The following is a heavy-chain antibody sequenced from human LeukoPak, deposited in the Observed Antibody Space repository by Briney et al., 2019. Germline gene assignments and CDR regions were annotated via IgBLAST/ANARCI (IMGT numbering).Heavy chain of an antibody. J-gene: IGHJ4*02. CDR1: GFSLSNYW. V-gene: IGHV3-7*01. CDR3: ARGGHRQKEF. Sequence: PGGSLRLSCAASGFSLSNYWMTWVRQSPGKGLEWVTIINPDGSGKYSVDSVKGRFTISRDNAKNSLYLQMSSLRAEDTAVYYCARGGHRQKEFWGQGTLVTVS. D-gene: IGHD3-10*01. CDR2: INPDGSGK.